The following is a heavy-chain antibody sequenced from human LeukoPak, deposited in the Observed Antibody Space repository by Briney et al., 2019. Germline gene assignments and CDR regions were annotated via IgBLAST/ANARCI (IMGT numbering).Heavy chain of an antibody. CDR3: AGQGCGFWYFDL. D-gene: IGHD6-25*01. CDR1: GGSISSYY. CDR2: IYYSGST. J-gene: IGHJ2*01. Sequence: SETLSLTCTVSGGSISSYYWSWIRQPPGKGLEWIGYIYYSGSTNYNPSLKSRVTISVDTSKNQFSLKLSSVTAADTAVYYCAGQGCGFWYFDLWGRGTLVTVSS. V-gene: IGHV4-59*08.